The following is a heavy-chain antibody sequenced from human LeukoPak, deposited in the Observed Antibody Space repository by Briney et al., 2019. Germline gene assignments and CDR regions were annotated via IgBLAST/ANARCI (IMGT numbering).Heavy chain of an antibody. D-gene: IGHD2-2*01. CDR2: IYYSGST. CDR1: GGSFSSGGYY. V-gene: IGHV4-31*03. CDR3: GGYCSSNNCPTLLDY. Sequence: SETLSLTCTVSGGSFSSGGYYWSWIRQHPGKGLEWIGYIYYSGSTYYNPSLKSRVTISVGTSKNQFSLKLSSVTAADTAVYYCGGYCSSNNCPTLLDYWGQGTLVTVSS. J-gene: IGHJ4*02.